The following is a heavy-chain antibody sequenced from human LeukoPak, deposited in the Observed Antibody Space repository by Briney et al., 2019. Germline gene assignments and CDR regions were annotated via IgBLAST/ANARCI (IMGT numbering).Heavy chain of an antibody. J-gene: IGHJ4*02. CDR3: SRATTYDILTGYSDY. V-gene: IGHV3-48*03. CDR2: ISSSGSTI. Sequence: GGSLRLSCAASGFTFSSYEMNWVRQAPGKGLEWVSYISSSGSTIYYADSVKGRFTISRDNAKKSLYLQMNSLRAEDTAVYYCSRATTYDILTGYSDYWGQGTLVTVSS. D-gene: IGHD3-9*01. CDR1: GFTFSSYE.